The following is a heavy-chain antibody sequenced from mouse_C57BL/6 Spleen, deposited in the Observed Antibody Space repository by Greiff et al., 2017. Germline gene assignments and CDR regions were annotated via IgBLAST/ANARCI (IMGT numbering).Heavy chain of an antibody. V-gene: IGHV1-64*01. CDR3: ARDCSYGNDWAMDY. J-gene: IGHJ4*01. Sequence: QVQLQQSGAELVKPGASVKLSCKASGYTFTSYWMHWVKQRPGQGLEWIGMIHPNSGSTNYNEKFKSKATLTVDKSSSTAYMQLSSLTSEDSAVYYCARDCSYGNDWAMDYWGQGTSVTVSS. CDR2: IHPNSGST. CDR1: GYTFTSYW. D-gene: IGHD2-1*01.